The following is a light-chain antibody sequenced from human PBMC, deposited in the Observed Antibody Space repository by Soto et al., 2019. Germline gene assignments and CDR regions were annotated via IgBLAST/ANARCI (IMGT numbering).Light chain of an antibody. Sequence: SVLPQPRSLSGSPGESVTISCTGTSSDVGGYNYVSWYQQHPGKAPKLMIYDVSKRPSGVPDRFSGSKSGNTASLTISGLQAEDEADYYCCSYAGSALYVFGTGTKVTVL. CDR2: DVS. V-gene: IGLV2-11*01. CDR3: CSYAGSALYV. CDR1: SSDVGGYNY. J-gene: IGLJ1*01.